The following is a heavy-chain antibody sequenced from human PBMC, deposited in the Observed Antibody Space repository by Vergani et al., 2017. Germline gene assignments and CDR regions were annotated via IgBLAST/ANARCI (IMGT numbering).Heavy chain of an antibody. CDR3: ARERNAYYDFWSCYYTQYYFDY. Sequence: EVQLVESGGGVVRPGGSLRLSCAASGFTFDDYGMSWVRQAPGKGLEWVSGINWNGGSTGYADSVKGRFTISRDNAKNSLYLQMNSLRAEDTALYYCARERNAYYDFWSCYYTQYYFDYWGQGTLVTVSS. J-gene: IGHJ4*02. CDR2: INWNGGST. D-gene: IGHD3-3*01. CDR1: GFTFDDYG. V-gene: IGHV3-20*04.